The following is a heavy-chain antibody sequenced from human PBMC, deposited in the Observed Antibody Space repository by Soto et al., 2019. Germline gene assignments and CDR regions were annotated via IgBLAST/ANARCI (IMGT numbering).Heavy chain of an antibody. D-gene: IGHD3-22*01. V-gene: IGHV4-30-4*01. CDR3: ARSGRASYYYDSSGLYYFDY. J-gene: IGHJ4*02. Sequence: SETLSLTCTVSGGSISSGDYYWSWIRHPPGKGLEWIGYIYYSGSTYYNPSLKSRVTISVDTSKNQFSLKLSSVTAADTAVYYCARSGRASYYYDSSGLYYFDYWGQGTLVTVSS. CDR2: IYYSGST. CDR1: GGSISSGDYY.